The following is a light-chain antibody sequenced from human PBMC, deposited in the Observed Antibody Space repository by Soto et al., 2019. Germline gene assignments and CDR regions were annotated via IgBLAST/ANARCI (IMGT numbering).Light chain of an antibody. CDR1: QSISNY. V-gene: IGKV1-39*01. CDR3: QQTYFIPLT. J-gene: IGKJ4*01. Sequence: DIQMTQSPSSLSASIGDRVTITCRASQSISNYLHWYQQKPAKAPKLLIYGASTLPSGVPSRFSGSGSGTDFTLTINSLQPEDFATYYCQQTYFIPLTFGGGTKVEIK. CDR2: GAS.